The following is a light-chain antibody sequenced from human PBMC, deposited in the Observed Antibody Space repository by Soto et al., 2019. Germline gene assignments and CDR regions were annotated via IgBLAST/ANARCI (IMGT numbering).Light chain of an antibody. V-gene: IGKV3-11*01. CDR3: QQRGSWPPSIT. Sequence: EVVLTHSPATLSLSPWDRATLSCSASQSVSHALAWYQQKPGQAPRLLIHDASSRATGIPARFSGSGSETDFTLTISSLEPEDFAVYYCQQRGSWPPSITFGQGTRLEIK. J-gene: IGKJ5*01. CDR2: DAS. CDR1: QSVSHA.